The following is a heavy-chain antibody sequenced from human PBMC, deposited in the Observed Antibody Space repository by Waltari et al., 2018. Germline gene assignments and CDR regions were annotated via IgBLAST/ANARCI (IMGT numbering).Heavy chain of an antibody. J-gene: IGHJ4*02. CDR3: ATARDEQTAMVYFDH. Sequence: EVQLVESGGGFVHPGGALRLSCAASGFAVRSNHMAWVRQAPGKGLEWVSISYSAGSTYYEDSVMGRFTSSRDISKNTLHLQMNRLTTEDTATYYCATARDEQTAMVYFDHWGEGSLVSVSS. D-gene: IGHD5-18*01. CDR1: GFAVRSNH. CDR2: SYSAGST. V-gene: IGHV3-66*02.